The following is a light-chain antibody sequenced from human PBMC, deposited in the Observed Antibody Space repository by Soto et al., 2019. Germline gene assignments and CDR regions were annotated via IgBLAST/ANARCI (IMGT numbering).Light chain of an antibody. CDR1: SSNLGAGYD. CDR3: QSYDSSLSGYVV. Sequence: QSVLTPPPSVSGAPGQRVTISCTGSSSNLGAGYDVNWYQQLPGIAPKLLIYRNNNRPSGVPDRFSGSKSGNSASLAITGLQAEDEADYYCQSYDSSLSGYVVFGGRTKLTV. V-gene: IGLV1-40*01. CDR2: RNN. J-gene: IGLJ2*01.